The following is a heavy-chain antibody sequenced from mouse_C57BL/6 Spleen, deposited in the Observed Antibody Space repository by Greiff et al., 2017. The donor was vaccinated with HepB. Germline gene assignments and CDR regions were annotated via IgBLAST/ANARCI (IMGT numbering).Heavy chain of an antibody. D-gene: IGHD1-1*01. V-gene: IGHV1-81*01. CDR2: IHPRSGNT. J-gene: IGHJ2*01. CDR3: ARRPHYYGSSLYYFDY. CDR1: GYTFTSYG. Sequence: QVQLQQSGAELARPGASVKLSCKASGYTFTSYGISWVKQSTGQGLEWIGEIHPRSGNTYYNEKFKGKATLTADKSSSTAYMELRSLTSEDSAVYFCARRPHYYGSSLYYFDYWGQGTTLTVSS.